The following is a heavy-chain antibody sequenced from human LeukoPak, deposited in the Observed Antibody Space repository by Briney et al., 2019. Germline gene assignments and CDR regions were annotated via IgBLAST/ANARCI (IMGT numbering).Heavy chain of an antibody. Sequence: GESLTISCTASGYSFTNYWIAWVRQMPGAGLEWMGTIYPGDSDARYSPAFQGQFTLSVDRSTTTAYLQWPSLKASDTAMYYCARPYSTGIRDAYDMWGQGTTVIVSS. CDR2: IYPGDSDA. CDR3: ARPYSTGIRDAYDM. V-gene: IGHV5-51*01. D-gene: IGHD2/OR15-2a*01. J-gene: IGHJ3*02. CDR1: GYSFTNYW.